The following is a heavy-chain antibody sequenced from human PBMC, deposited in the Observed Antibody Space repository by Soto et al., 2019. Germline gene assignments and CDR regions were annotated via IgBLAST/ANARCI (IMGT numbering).Heavy chain of an antibody. CDR2: IYYSGST. CDR3: ARTLRRGPPFDD. CDR1: GGSISSDDYY. V-gene: IGHV4-30-4*01. J-gene: IGHJ4*02. Sequence: SETLSLTYTVSGGSISSDDYYWSWIRQPPGKGLECIGYIYYSGSTYYNPSLKSRVTISVDTSKNQFSLKLSSVTAADTAVYYCARTLRRGPPFDDWGQGTLVTVSS. D-gene: IGHD3-10*01.